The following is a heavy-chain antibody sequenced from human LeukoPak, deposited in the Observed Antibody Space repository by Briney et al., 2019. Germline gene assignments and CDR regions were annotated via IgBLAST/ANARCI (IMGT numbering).Heavy chain of an antibody. CDR2: ISESGSGT. V-gene: IGHV3-23*01. CDR3: AKGVFGVNRAFDY. D-gene: IGHD3-3*01. Sequence: GGSLRLSCEASGFTFNTCAMSWVRQAPGKGLEWVSAISESGSGTYYADSVKGRFTISRDDSKNTLYLQMNSLRVDDTALYYCAKGVFGVNRAFDYWGQGTLVTVSS. CDR1: GFTFNTCA. J-gene: IGHJ4*02.